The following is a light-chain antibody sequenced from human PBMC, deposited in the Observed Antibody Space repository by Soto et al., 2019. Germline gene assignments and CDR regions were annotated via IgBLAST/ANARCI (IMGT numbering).Light chain of an antibody. CDR2: GAS. J-gene: IGKJ4*01. V-gene: IGKV3-20*01. CDR3: QQSGSSPIP. Sequence: SLSPGTLSLSTGERATLSCRSSQSVSNNYLAWYQQKPGQAPRLLIYGASSRATGIPDRFSGSGSATDFTLTISILEPEDFAVYFCQQSGSSPIPFGGGTKVAIK. CDR1: QSVSNNY.